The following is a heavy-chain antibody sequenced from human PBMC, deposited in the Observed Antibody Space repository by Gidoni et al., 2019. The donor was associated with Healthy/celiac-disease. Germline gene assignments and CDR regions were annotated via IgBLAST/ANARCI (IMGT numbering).Heavy chain of an antibody. CDR1: GYTFTSYA. D-gene: IGHD3-10*01. J-gene: IGHJ6*02. CDR3: ARERFGEFQMAHYYYYGMDV. Sequence: QVQLVQSGSELKKPGASVKVSCKASGYTFTSYAMNRVRQAPGQGLDWMGWINTNPGNPTDAQGFTGRLVFSLDTSVSTAYLQIFSLKAEDTAVYYGARERFGEFQMAHYYYYGMDVWGQGTTVTVSS. CDR2: INTNPGNP. V-gene: IGHV7-4-1*01.